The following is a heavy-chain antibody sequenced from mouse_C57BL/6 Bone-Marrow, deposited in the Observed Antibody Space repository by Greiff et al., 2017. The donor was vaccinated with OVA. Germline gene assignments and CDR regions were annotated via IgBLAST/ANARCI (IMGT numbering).Heavy chain of an antibody. CDR2: ISNGGGST. V-gene: IGHV5-12*01. CDR1: GFTFSDYY. Sequence: EVKLMESGGGLVQPGGSLKLSCAASGFTFSDYYMYWVRQTPEKRLEWVAYISNGGGSTYYPDTVKGRFTISRDNAKNTLYLQMSRLKSEDTAMYYCARLSTMYYFDYWGQGTTLTVSS. J-gene: IGHJ2*01. CDR3: ARLSTMYYFDY. D-gene: IGHD2-1*01.